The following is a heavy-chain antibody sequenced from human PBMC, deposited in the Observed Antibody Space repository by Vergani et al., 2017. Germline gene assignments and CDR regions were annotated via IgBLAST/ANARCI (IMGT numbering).Heavy chain of an antibody. J-gene: IGHJ6*03. D-gene: IGHD6-13*01. CDR2: ISPHSGGT. Sequence: QVQLVQSGSEVKKPGASVKVSCKASGYTFTDYYIHWVRQAPGQGLEWMGWISPHSGGTNSAQRFQGRVTMTRDTSITTAYMELRSLRSEDTAVYYCARTHPGGGSSWYIPGYYYYYMDVWGKGTTVTVSS. V-gene: IGHV1-2*02. CDR1: GYTFTDYY. CDR3: ARTHPGGGSSWYIPGYYYYYMDV.